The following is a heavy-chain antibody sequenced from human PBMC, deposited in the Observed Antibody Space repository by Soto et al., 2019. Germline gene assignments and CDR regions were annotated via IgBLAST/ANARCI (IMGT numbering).Heavy chain of an antibody. Sequence: ASVKVSCKASGGTFSSYAISWVRQAPGQGLEWIGGIIPIFGTANYAQKFQGRFTITADESTSTAYMELSSLRPEDTAVYYCARETEETYFDSSGYSDAFAILGQVTIVTVPS. CDR1: GGTFSSYA. CDR3: ARETEETYFDSSGYSDAFAI. CDR2: IIPIFGTA. J-gene: IGHJ3*02. V-gene: IGHV1-69*13. D-gene: IGHD3-22*01.